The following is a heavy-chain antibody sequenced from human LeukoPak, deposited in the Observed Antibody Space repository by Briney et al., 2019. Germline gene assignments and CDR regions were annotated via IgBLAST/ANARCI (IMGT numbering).Heavy chain of an antibody. CDR1: GFTFSDYS. CDR3: TVGGGIKTPVDY. CDR2: ISSSSTTI. D-gene: IGHD1-26*01. V-gene: IGHV3-48*04. J-gene: IGHJ4*02. Sequence: GGSLRLSCAASGFTFSDYSMNWVRQAPGKGLEWVSYISSSSTTIYYADSVKGRFTISRDNAKKSLYLQMNSLRVEDAAVYFCTVGGGIKTPVDYWGQGTLVTVSS.